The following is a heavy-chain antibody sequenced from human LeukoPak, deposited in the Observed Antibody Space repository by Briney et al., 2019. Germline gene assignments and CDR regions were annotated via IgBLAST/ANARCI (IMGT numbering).Heavy chain of an antibody. V-gene: IGHV1-24*01. CDR2: FDPEDGET. CDR1: GYTLTELS. Sequence: ASVKVSCKVSGYTLTELSMHWVRQAPGNGLEWMGGFDPEDGETIYAQKFQGRVTMTEDTSTDTAYMELSSLRSEDTAVYYCATPRPRGSYYDPFDYWGQGTLVTVSS. D-gene: IGHD1-26*01. CDR3: ATPRPRGSYYDPFDY. J-gene: IGHJ4*02.